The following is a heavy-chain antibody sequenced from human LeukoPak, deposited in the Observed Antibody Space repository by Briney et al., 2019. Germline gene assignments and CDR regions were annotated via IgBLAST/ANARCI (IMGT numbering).Heavy chain of an antibody. J-gene: IGHJ3*02. CDR3: ASEDISYDAFDM. CDR1: GGSFSGYY. CDR2: TYYSGST. V-gene: IGHV4-34*01. Sequence: SETLSLTCAVYGGSFSGYYWSWIRQPPGKGLEWIGSTYYSGSTYYNPSLKSRVTISVDTSKNQFSLKLSSVTAADTAVYYCASEDISYDAFDMWGQGTMVTVSS. D-gene: IGHD6-6*01.